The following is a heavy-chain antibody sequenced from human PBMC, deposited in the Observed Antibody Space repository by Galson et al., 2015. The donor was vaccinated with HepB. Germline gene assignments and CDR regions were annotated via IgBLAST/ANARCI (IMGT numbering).Heavy chain of an antibody. CDR3: ARAKEGRGYFDY. J-gene: IGHJ4*02. CDR2: IYYGGIT. V-gene: IGHV4-39*07. CDR1: SGPISSSDYY. D-gene: IGHD3-10*01. Sequence: ETLSLTCTVSSGPISSSDYYWGWVRQPPGKGLEWIGNIYYGGITSYNPSLKSRVTISVDTSKKQFSLKLTSVTAADTAVYYCARAKEGRGYFDYWGQGTLVTVSS.